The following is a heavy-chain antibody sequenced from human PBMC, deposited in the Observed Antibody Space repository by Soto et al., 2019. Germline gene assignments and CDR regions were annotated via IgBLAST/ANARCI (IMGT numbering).Heavy chain of an antibody. CDR3: ARDNGGHGDYEETRMEYWFDP. CDR1: GYSLSELF. D-gene: IGHD4-17*01. Sequence: GASWRVECKVSGYSLSELFMDLVRQAHGQGLEWMGWINPNSGGTNYAQKFQGWVTMTRDTSISTAYMELSRLRSDDTAVYYCARDNGGHGDYEETRMEYWFDPWGQGTLVTGSS. J-gene: IGHJ5*02. V-gene: IGHV1-2*04. CDR2: INPNSGGT.